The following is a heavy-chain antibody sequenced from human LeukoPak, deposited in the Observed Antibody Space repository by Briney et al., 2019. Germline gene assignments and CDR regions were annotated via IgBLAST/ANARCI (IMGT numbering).Heavy chain of an antibody. CDR3: ARGTMFPYYSGY. CDR2: ISSSSSYI. V-gene: IGHV3-21*01. J-gene: IGHJ4*02. CDR1: GFTFSSYS. D-gene: IGHD3-10*02. Sequence: GGSPRLSCAASGFTFSSYSMNWVRQAPGKGLEWVSFISSSSSYIYYADSVKGRFTISRDNAKNSLYLQMNSLRAEDTAVYYCARGTMFPYYSGYWGQGTLVTVSS.